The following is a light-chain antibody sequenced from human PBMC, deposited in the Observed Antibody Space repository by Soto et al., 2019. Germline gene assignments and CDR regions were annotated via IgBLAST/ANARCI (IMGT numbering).Light chain of an antibody. Sequence: EIVLTQSPGTLSLSPGERATLSCRASQSVSSSYLAWYQQKPGQAPRLLIYGASARATGIPDRFSGSGSGTACTLTISRLEPEDSAVYYCQQYGSSALYTFGQGTKLEIK. V-gene: IGKV3-20*01. CDR3: QQYGSSALYT. CDR2: GAS. CDR1: QSVSSSY. J-gene: IGKJ2*01.